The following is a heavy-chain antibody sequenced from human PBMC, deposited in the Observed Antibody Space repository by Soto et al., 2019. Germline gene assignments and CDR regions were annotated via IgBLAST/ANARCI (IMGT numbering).Heavy chain of an antibody. V-gene: IGHV3-23*01. CDR1: GFSFTNYA. CDR3: ATGAAAGPLDP. D-gene: IGHD6-13*01. CDR2: MSTSEGNT. J-gene: IGHJ5*02. Sequence: GGSLRLSCTASGFSFTNYAMSWVRQAPGKGLEWVSGMSTSEGNTYYADSVKGRFTISRDNSKNTLNLQMNSLRAEDTAVYYCATGAAAGPLDPWGQGTLVTVPS.